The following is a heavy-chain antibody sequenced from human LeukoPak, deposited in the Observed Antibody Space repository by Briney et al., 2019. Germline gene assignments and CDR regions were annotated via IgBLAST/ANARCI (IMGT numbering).Heavy chain of an antibody. V-gene: IGHV3-23*01. CDR1: GFTFSSYE. CDR2: ISGSGSST. CDR3: AKFREPMALLDAFDM. J-gene: IGHJ3*02. Sequence: PGGSLRLSCAASGFTFSSYEMNWVRQAPGKGLEWLSIISGSGSSTFYADSVKGRFTISRDNSKNTLYLQLNSLRAEDTAVYFCAKFREPMALLDAFDMWGQGTMVTVSS. D-gene: IGHD1-14*01.